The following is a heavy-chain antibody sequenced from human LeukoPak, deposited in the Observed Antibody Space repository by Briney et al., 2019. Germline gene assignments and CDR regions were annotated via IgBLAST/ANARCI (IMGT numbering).Heavy chain of an antibody. CDR2: IYYSGST. J-gene: IGHJ4*02. CDR1: GGSFSGYY. V-gene: IGHV4-34*09. D-gene: IGHD3-9*01. Sequence: PSETLSLTCAVYGGSFSGYYWSWIRQHPGKGLEWIGYIYYSGSTYYNPSLKSRVSISVDTSKNQFSLKLSSVTAADTAVYYCARLNLRYFDWLLFDYWGQGTLVTVSS. CDR3: ARLNLRYFDWLLFDY.